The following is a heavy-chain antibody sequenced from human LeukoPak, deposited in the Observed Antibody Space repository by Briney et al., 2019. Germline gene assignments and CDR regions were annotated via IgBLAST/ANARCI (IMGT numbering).Heavy chain of an antibody. CDR2: IIPILGIA. CDR1: GGTFSSYA. Sequence: ASVKVSCKASGGTFSSYAISWVRQAPGQGLEWMGRIIPILGIANYAQKFQGRVTITADKSTSTAYMELSSLRSEDTAVYYCARHAKGIAAAGTVYWGQGTLVTVSS. CDR3: ARHAKGIAAAGTVY. J-gene: IGHJ4*02. D-gene: IGHD6-13*01. V-gene: IGHV1-69*04.